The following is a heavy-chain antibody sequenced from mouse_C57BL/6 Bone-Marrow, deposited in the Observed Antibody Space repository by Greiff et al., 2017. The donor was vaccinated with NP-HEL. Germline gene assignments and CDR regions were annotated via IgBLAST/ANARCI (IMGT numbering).Heavy chain of an antibody. CDR1: GYTFTSYW. V-gene: IGHV1-50*01. CDR3: ARRDYYGSTYGGYFDV. D-gene: IGHD1-1*01. Sequence: QVQLKQPGAELVKPGASVKLSCKASGYTFTSYWMQWVKQRPGQGLEWIGEIDPSDSYTNYNQKFKGKATLTVDTSSSTAYMQLSSLTSEDSAVYYCARRDYYGSTYGGYFDVWGTGTTVTVSS. CDR2: IDPSDSYT. J-gene: IGHJ1*03.